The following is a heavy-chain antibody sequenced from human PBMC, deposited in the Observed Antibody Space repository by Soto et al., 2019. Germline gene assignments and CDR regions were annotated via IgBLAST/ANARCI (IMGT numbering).Heavy chain of an antibody. CDR1: GYTFTGYY. J-gene: IGHJ5*02. Sequence: ASVKVSCKASGYTFTGYYMHWVRQAPGQGLEWMGWINPNSGGTNYAQKFQGWVTMTRDTSISTAYMELSSLRSEDTAVYYCARVTSGYCGGDCYLRWFDPWGQGTLVTVSS. V-gene: IGHV1-2*04. CDR2: INPNSGGT. CDR3: ARVTSGYCGGDCYLRWFDP. D-gene: IGHD2-21*02.